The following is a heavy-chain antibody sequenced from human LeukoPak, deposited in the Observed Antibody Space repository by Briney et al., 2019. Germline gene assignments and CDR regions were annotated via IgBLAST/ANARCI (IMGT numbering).Heavy chain of an antibody. V-gene: IGHV3-30*02. J-gene: IGHJ6*02. D-gene: IGHD1-14*01. CDR3: AKDPRTYKRSQEPYGMDV. Sequence: GGSLRLSCAASGFTFSSYGMHWVRQAPGKGLEWVAVIWYDGSNKYYADSVKGRFTISRDNSKNTLYLQMNSLRAEDTAVYYCAKDPRTYKRSQEPYGMDVWGQGTTVTVSS. CDR2: IWYDGSNK. CDR1: GFTFSSYG.